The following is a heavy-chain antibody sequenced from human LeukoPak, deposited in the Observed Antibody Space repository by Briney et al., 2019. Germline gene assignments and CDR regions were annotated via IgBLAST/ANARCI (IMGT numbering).Heavy chain of an antibody. D-gene: IGHD3-10*01. V-gene: IGHV4-38-2*01. CDR3: ARYAGTYHFDY. CDR2: IYHSGGNT. CDR1: DYSISSGYY. Sequence: SETLSLTCVVSDYSISSGYYWGWIRQPPGKGLEWIGSIYHSGGNTYYNLSLKSRVTISVDTSKNQFSLKVSSVTAADTAVYHCARYAGTYHFDYWGQGTLVTVSS. J-gene: IGHJ4*02.